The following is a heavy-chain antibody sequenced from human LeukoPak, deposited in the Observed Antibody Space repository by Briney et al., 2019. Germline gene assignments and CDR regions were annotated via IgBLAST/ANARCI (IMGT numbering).Heavy chain of an antibody. CDR1: GYIFTAYY. V-gene: IGHV1-2*07. Sequence: GASVKVSCKASGYIFTAYYLHWVRQTPGQGLEWMGYIHPYRGVTNYAHKFHGRVTLTRDTSINTAYMELSSLRSDDTAMYYCARGTLYSGWSYYFDYWGQGSQVTVSS. D-gene: IGHD6-19*01. J-gene: IGHJ4*02. CDR3: ARGTLYSGWSYYFDY. CDR2: IHPYRGVT.